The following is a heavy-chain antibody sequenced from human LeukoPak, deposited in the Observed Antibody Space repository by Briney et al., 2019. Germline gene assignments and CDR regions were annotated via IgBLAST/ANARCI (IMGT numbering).Heavy chain of an antibody. CDR3: ARDSGSYHAFDI. J-gene: IGHJ3*02. CDR2: IYTSGST. Sequence: SETLSLTCTVSGGSISSYYWNWIRQPAGEGLEWIGRIYTSGSTKYNPSLKSRVTMSVDTSKNQFSLKLSSVTAADTAVYYCARDSGSYHAFDIWGQGTMVTVSS. V-gene: IGHV4-4*07. CDR1: GGSISSYY. D-gene: IGHD1-26*01.